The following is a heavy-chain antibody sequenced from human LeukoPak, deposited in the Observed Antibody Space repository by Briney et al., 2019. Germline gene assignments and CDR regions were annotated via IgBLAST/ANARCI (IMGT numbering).Heavy chain of an antibody. Sequence: GGSLRLSCTASGFTFGDYAMSWVRQAPGKGLEWVGFIRSKAYGGTTEYAASVKGRFTISRDDSKSIAYLQMNSLKTEDTAVYYCTRYRSSSWYHYYYYMDVWGKGTTVTVSS. CDR1: GFTFGDYA. J-gene: IGHJ6*03. V-gene: IGHV3-49*04. CDR2: IRSKAYGGTT. CDR3: TRYRSSSWYHYYYYMDV. D-gene: IGHD6-13*01.